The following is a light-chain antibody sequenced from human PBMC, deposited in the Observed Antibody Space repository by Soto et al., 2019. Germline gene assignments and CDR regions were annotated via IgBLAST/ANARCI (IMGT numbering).Light chain of an antibody. Sequence: QSVLTQPPSASGTPGQRVIISCSGSSSNIGINTVNWYQQPPGTAPKLLIYSNNQRPSGVPGRFSGSKSGTSASLAISGLQSGDEADYYCAAWDDTLNGYVFGTGTKVTVL. V-gene: IGLV1-44*01. CDR1: SSNIGINT. CDR3: AAWDDTLNGYV. CDR2: SNN. J-gene: IGLJ1*01.